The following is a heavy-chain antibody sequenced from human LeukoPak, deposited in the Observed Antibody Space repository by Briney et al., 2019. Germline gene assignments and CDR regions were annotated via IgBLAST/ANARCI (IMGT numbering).Heavy chain of an antibody. J-gene: IGHJ6*02. V-gene: IGHV5-51*01. D-gene: IGHD7-27*01. CDR3: ARQTKLGYYYYGVDV. CDR2: IYPGDSDT. Sequence: GASLKISCKCSGYSFTTYWIGWVRQMPGKGLEWMGIIYPGDSDTRYSPSFQGQVTISADKSISTAYLQWSSLKASDTAMYYCARQTKLGYYYYGVDVWGQGTTVTVSS. CDR1: GYSFTTYW.